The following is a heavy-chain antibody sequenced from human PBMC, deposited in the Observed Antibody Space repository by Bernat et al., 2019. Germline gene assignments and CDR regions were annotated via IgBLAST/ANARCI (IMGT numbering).Heavy chain of an antibody. CDR2: IYWDDDK. CDR3: AHRIYLMGEWNYGRFDY. V-gene: IGHV2-5*02. CDR1: GFSLTTRGVG. J-gene: IGHJ4*02. Sequence: QITLKESGPTLVNPTQTLTLTCTFSGFSLTTRGVGVGWIRQPPGKALEWLGLIYWDDDKRYRPSLRSRLTLTKDTSRSQVVLSITNMDPDDTGTYYCAHRIYLMGEWNYGRFDYWGQGTQVTVSS. D-gene: IGHD1-7*01.